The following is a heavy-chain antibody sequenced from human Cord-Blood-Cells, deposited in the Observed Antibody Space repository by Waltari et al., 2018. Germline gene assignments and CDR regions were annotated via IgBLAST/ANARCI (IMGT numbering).Heavy chain of an antibody. J-gene: IGHJ4*02. Sequence: QLELQESGPGLVKPSETLSLTCTVSGGSISSSSYYWGWLRQPPGKGLEWIGSIYYSGGTSDTPSLKGRVTISVDTSKNQFSLKLSSVTAADTAVYYCARRSRSGSYFDYWGQGTLVTVSS. D-gene: IGHD1-26*01. V-gene: IGHV4-39*01. CDR1: GGSISSSSYY. CDR2: IYYSGGT. CDR3: ARRSRSGSYFDY.